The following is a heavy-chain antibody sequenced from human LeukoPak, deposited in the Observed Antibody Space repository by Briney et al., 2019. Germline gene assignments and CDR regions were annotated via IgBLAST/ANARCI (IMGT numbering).Heavy chain of an antibody. CDR2: IDPSDSYN. CDR3: ARQVTYDGFDI. J-gene: IGHJ3*02. V-gene: IGHV5-10-1*01. D-gene: IGHD2-21*02. CDR1: GYSITSYW. Sequence: GESLRISCKGSGYSITSYWITWVRQMAGKGLEWMGRIDPSDSYNNYSPSFQGHVTISADKSISTAYLQWSSLKASDTAMYYCARQVTYDGFDIWGQGTMVTVSA.